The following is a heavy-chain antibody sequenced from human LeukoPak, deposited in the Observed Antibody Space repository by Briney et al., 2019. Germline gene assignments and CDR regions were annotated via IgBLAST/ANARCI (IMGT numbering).Heavy chain of an antibody. CDR2: INPNSGGT. J-gene: IGHJ3*02. CDR1: GYTFTGYY. V-gene: IGHV1-2*06. Sequence: ASVKVSCKASGYTFTGYYMHWVRQAPGQGLEWMGRINPNSGGTNYAQKFQGRVTMTRDTSISTAYMELSRLRSDDTAVYYCARVKFNYRDHAFDIWGQGTMVTVSS. CDR3: ARVKFNYRDHAFDI. D-gene: IGHD4/OR15-4a*01.